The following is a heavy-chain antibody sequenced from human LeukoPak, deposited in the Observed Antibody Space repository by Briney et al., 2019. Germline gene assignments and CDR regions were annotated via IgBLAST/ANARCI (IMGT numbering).Heavy chain of an antibody. CDR2: IYHSGST. Sequence: SETLSLTCTVSGGSISSYYWSWIRQPPGKGLEWIGSIYHSGSTYYNPSLKSRVTISVDTSKNQFSLKLSSVTAADTAVYYCARVTTMGTDAFDIWGQGTMVTVSS. V-gene: IGHV4-38-2*02. D-gene: IGHD4-23*01. CDR1: GGSISSYY. J-gene: IGHJ3*02. CDR3: ARVTTMGTDAFDI.